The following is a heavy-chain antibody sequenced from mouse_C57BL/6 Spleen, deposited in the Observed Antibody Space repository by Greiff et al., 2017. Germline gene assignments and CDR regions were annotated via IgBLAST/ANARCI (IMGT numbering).Heavy chain of an antibody. Sequence: QVQLQQSGPELVKPGASVKISCKASGYAFSSSWMNWVKQRPGKGLEWIGRIYPGDGDTNYNGKFKGKATLTADKSSSKAYMQLSSLTSVDSAVYVCAIETGDWYYYGWGTGTTVTVSS. V-gene: IGHV1-82*01. J-gene: IGHJ1*03. D-gene: IGHD4-1*01. CDR2: IYPGDGDT. CDR3: AIETGDWYYYG. CDR1: GYAFSSSW.